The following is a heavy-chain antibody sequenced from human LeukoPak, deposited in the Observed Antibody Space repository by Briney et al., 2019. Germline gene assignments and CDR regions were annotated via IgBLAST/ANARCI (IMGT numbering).Heavy chain of an antibody. CDR1: GYTFTSYD. CDR3: ATDYRRDGYNFDY. CDR2: MNPNSGNT. V-gene: IGHV1-8*01. D-gene: IGHD5-24*01. J-gene: IGHJ4*02. Sequence: ASVKVSCKASGYTFTSYDINWVRQATGQGLEWMGWMNPNSGNTGYAQKFQGRVTMTEDTSTDTAYMELSSLRSEDTAVYYCATDYRRDGYNFDYWGQGTLVTVSS.